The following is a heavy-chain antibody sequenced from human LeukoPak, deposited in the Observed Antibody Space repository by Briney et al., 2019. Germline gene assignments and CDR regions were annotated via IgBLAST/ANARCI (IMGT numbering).Heavy chain of an antibody. Sequence: PEGSLRLSCAASGFTFSSYAMSWVRQAPGKGLEWVSAISAGGDTTYTADSVRGRFTLSRDNSKNTLYLQMNTLTAEDTALYYCAGISYSGTWPVGYWGQGTLVTVTA. CDR3: AGISYSGTWPVGY. J-gene: IGHJ4*02. CDR1: GFTFSSYA. V-gene: IGHV3-23*01. D-gene: IGHD6-25*01. CDR2: ISAGGDTT.